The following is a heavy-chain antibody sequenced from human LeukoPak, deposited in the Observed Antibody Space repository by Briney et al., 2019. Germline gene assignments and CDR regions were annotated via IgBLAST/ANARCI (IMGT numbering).Heavy chain of an antibody. Sequence: GGSLTLSCAASGFTFSSYGMHWVRQAPGKGLEWVAVIWNDGSNKYYADSVKGRFTISRDNSKNTLYLQMNSLKAEDTAVYYCARLGPHCSSTSCYTSVDYWGQGTLVTVSS. J-gene: IGHJ4*02. CDR2: IWNDGSNK. CDR1: GFTFSSYG. CDR3: ARLGPHCSSTSCYTSVDY. D-gene: IGHD2-2*02. V-gene: IGHV3-33*01.